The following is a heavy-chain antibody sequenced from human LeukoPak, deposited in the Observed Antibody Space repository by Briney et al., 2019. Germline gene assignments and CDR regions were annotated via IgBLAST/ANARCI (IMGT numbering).Heavy chain of an antibody. Sequence: PGGSLRLSCAASGFTFSNYGMSWVRQAPGKGLEWVSAISGSGGSTYYADSVKGRFTISRDNSKNTLYVQMNSLRAEDTAVYYCTKTGGGRADYWGQGTLVTVSS. V-gene: IGHV3-23*01. CDR1: GFTFSNYG. D-gene: IGHD3-16*01. J-gene: IGHJ4*02. CDR3: TKTGGGRADY. CDR2: ISGSGGST.